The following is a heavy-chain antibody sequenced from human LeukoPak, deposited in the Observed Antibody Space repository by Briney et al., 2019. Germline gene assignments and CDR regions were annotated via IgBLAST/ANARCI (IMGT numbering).Heavy chain of an antibody. V-gene: IGHV4-34*01. CDR1: GGSFSGYY. D-gene: IGHD3-10*01. CDR3: ARTREVTYYYGSGSKHFDY. Sequence: SETLSLTCAVYGGSFSGYYWSWIRQPPGKGLEWIGEINHSGSTNYNPSLKSRVTISVDTSKNQFSLKLSSVTAADTAVYYCARTREVTYYYGSGSKHFDYWGQGTLVTVSS. J-gene: IGHJ4*02. CDR2: INHSGST.